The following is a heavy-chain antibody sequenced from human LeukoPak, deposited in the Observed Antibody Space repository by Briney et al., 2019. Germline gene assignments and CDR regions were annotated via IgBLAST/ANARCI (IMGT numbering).Heavy chain of an antibody. CDR2: VSPDGSDT. Sequence: GGSLRLSCAASGLTLSNHWMHWVRQAPGKGLVWVSRVSPDGSDTTNADSVKGRFTISRDNAKNTLYLQMNSLRADDTAVYYCVGESTSLTKFGFDYWGQGTLVTVSS. D-gene: IGHD4-17*01. V-gene: IGHV3-74*01. J-gene: IGHJ4*02. CDR1: GLTLSNHW. CDR3: VGESTSLTKFGFDY.